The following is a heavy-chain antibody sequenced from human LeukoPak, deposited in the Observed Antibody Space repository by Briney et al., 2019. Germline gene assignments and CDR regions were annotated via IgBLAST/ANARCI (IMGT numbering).Heavy chain of an antibody. D-gene: IGHD2-15*01. CDR1: GFIFSSYS. Sequence: GGSLRLSCAASGFIFSSYSMNWVRQAPGKGLEWVSYISSSSTTRYYADSVKGRFTISRDNAKNSLYLQMNSLRPEDTAVYYCAKDWRRIVVVGPITRHGNYMDVWGKGTTVTISS. CDR3: AKDWRRIVVVGPITRHGNYMDV. V-gene: IGHV3-48*01. CDR2: ISSSSTTR. J-gene: IGHJ6*03.